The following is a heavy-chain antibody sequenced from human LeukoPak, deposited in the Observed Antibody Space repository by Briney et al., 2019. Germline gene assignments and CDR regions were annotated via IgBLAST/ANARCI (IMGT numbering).Heavy chain of an antibody. CDR2: IYYSRST. CDR3: ARDQSRKKNGMDV. V-gene: IGHV4-59*01. CDR1: GGSISSYY. Sequence: SETLSLTCTVSGGSISSYYWSWIRQPPGKGLEWIGYIYYSRSTNYNPSLKSRVTISVDTSKNQFSLKLSSVTAADTAVYYCARDQSRKKNGMDVWGQGTTVTVSS. D-gene: IGHD1-14*01. J-gene: IGHJ6*02.